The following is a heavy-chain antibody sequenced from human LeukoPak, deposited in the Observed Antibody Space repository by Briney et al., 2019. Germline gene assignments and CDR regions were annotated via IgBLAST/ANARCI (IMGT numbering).Heavy chain of an antibody. D-gene: IGHD3-10*01. CDR3: ARGAMVRGVVVYYYYYMGV. V-gene: IGHV3-64*01. Sequence: GGSLRLSCAAFGFTFSNYAMHWVRQAPGKGLEYVSAISSNGGTTYYANSVRGRLTISRDNAKNSLYLQMNSLRAEDTAVYYCARGAMVRGVVVYYYYYMGVWGKGTTVTISS. CDR2: ISSNGGTT. CDR1: GFTFSNYA. J-gene: IGHJ6*03.